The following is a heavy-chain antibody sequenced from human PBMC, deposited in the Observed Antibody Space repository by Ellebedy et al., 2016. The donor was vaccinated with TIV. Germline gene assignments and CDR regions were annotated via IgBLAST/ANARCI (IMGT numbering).Heavy chain of an antibody. J-gene: IGHJ3*02. Sequence: ASVKVSCKASGYTFTGYYMHWVRQAPGQGLEWMGWINPNSGGTNYAQKFQGWVTMTRDMSTSTAYMELSSLRSEDTAVYYCARRGYSSGPYWAFEIWGQGTLVTVPS. CDR1: GYTFTGYY. D-gene: IGHD6-19*01. CDR2: INPNSGGT. V-gene: IGHV1-2*04. CDR3: ARRGYSSGPYWAFEI.